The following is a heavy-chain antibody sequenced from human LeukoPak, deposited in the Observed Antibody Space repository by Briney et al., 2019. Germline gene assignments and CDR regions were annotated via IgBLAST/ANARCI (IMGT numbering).Heavy chain of an antibody. D-gene: IGHD1-26*01. Sequence: PGGSLRLSCAASGFAFSTYSMNWVRQAPGKGLEWVSSISSSSTYISYADSVKGRVTISRDNAKNSLYLQMNSLRAEDTAVYYCARVLSGCETTRCELDYWGQGTLVTVSS. CDR3: ARVLSGCETTRCELDY. CDR1: GFAFSTYS. V-gene: IGHV3-21*01. CDR2: ISSSSTYI. J-gene: IGHJ4*02.